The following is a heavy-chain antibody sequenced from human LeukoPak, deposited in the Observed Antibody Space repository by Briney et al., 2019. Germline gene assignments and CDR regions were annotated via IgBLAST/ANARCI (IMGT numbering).Heavy chain of an antibody. J-gene: IGHJ3*01. V-gene: IGHV4-59*13. Sequence: SEILSLTCTVSGDSISSFYWSWIRQPPGKGLEWIGYRNYNGRTYYKPSLQSRVTISVDTSNNYFSLRLTSVTAADTAVYYCARLLDNDSSGDPDTFDVWGQGTMVTVSS. CDR2: RNYNGRT. CDR1: GDSISSFY. CDR3: ARLLDNDSSGDPDTFDV. D-gene: IGHD3-22*01.